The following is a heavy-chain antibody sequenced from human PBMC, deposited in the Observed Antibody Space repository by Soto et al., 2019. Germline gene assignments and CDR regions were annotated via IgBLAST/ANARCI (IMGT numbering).Heavy chain of an antibody. CDR2: INPNSGGT. CDR1: GYTFTGYY. D-gene: IGHD2-15*01. Sequence: ASVKVSCKASGYTFTGYYMHWVRQAPGQGLEWMGWINPNSGGTNYAQKFQGWVTMTRDTSISTAYMELSRLRSDDTAVYYCARGCCIGGSCYPAFAYYYGMEVWGQGTPVTVSS. J-gene: IGHJ6*02. V-gene: IGHV1-2*04. CDR3: ARGCCIGGSCYPAFAYYYGMEV.